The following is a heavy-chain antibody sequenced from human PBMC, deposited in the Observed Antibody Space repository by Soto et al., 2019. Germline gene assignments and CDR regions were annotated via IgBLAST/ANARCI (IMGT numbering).Heavy chain of an antibody. J-gene: IGHJ4*02. CDR1: GGTFSSYT. V-gene: IGHV1-69*02. CDR2: IIPIVGIP. CDR3: ASEVKGSGYDWASGYFDY. Sequence: QVQLVQSGAEVKKPGSSVKVSCRASGGTFSSYTISWVRQAPGQGLEWMGRIIPIVGIPNYAQKFQGRITITADKTTSTADLELSSLRSDDTAVYYCASEVKGSGYDWASGYFDYLGQATQVTVST. D-gene: IGHD5-12*01.